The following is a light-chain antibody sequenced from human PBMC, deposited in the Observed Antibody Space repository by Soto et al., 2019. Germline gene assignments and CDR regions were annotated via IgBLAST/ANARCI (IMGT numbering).Light chain of an antibody. CDR1: SSDVGSHNL. CDR3: CSFGGSRAV. Sequence: QSALTQPASVSGSPGQSITISCTGTSSDVGSHNLVSWYQQHPGQAPKLMIYEVSKRPLGVSARFSASKSGNTASLTISGLQAEGEGDYCCCSFGGSRAVFGAGTPLTVL. J-gene: IGLJ7*01. CDR2: EVS. V-gene: IGLV2-23*02.